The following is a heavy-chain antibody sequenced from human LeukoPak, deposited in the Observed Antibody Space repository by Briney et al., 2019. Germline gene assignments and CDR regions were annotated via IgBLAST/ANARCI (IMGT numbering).Heavy chain of an antibody. D-gene: IGHD3-16*01. CDR1: GFTFSDVW. Sequence: PGGSLRLSCAASGFTFSDVWMSWVRQAPGKGLEWVGRITSKTAGGTTEYAAPVKGRFTISRDDSKSTLFLQMNSLKTEDTAVYYCTAQDYGAFNHWGQGTQVTVSS. V-gene: IGHV3-15*01. CDR2: ITSKTAGGTT. CDR3: TAQDYGAFNH. J-gene: IGHJ4*02.